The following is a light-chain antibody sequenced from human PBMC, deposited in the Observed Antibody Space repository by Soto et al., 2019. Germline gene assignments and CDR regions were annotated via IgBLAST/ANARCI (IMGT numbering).Light chain of an antibody. J-gene: IGKJ5*01. CDR2: GAS. V-gene: IGKV3-20*01. CDR1: QSIRTTS. Sequence: EPLLTQSPCTLALSPGERATLSCRASQSIRTTSLAWYQQRPGQAPRLLIYGASIRATGIPDRFSGSGSGTDFTLTISRLEPEDFAIYYCQQYVSSHLLTFGQGTRLEIK. CDR3: QQYVSSHLLT.